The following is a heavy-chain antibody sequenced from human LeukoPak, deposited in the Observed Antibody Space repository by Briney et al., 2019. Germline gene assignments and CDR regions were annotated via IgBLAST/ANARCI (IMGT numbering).Heavy chain of an antibody. D-gene: IGHD1-1*01. J-gene: IGHJ4*02. V-gene: IGHV3-7*01. CDR1: GFTFSSYW. Sequence: PGGSLRLSCAASGFTFSSYWMSWVRQAPGKGLEWVANIKQDGSEKYYVDSVKGRFTISRDNAKNSLYLQMNSLRAEDTAVYYCARGDRWDWNEKVVDYWGQGTLVTVSS. CDR3: ARGDRWDWNEKVVDY. CDR2: IKQDGSEK.